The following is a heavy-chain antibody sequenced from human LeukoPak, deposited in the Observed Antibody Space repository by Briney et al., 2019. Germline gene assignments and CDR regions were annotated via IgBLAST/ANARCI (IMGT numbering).Heavy chain of an antibody. CDR2: INPNSGGT. CDR3: ARIVPPYYDFWSGYYMAFDY. V-gene: IGHV1-2*02. J-gene: IGHJ4*02. Sequence: ASVKVSCKASGYTFTGYYMHWVRQAPGQGLEWMGWINPNSGGTNYAQKFQGRVTMTRDTSISTAYMELSRLRSDDTAGYHCARIVPPYYDFWSGYYMAFDYWGQGTLATVSS. D-gene: IGHD3-3*01. CDR1: GYTFTGYY.